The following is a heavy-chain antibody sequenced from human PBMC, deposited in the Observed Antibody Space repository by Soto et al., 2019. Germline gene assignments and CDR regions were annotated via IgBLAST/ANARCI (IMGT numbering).Heavy chain of an antibody. CDR2: IYYSGST. V-gene: IGHV4-59*08. CDR1: GGSISRYY. Sequence: SETLSLTCTVSGGSISRYYWSWIRQPPGRGLEWIGYIYYSGSTNYNPSLKSRVTISVDTSKNQFSLKLSSVTAADTAVYYCARSVYYYYYMDVWGKGTTVTVSS. J-gene: IGHJ6*03. CDR3: ARSVYYYYYMDV.